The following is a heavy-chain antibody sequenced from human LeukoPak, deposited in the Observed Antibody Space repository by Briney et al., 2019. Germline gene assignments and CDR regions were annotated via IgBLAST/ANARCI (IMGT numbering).Heavy chain of an antibody. D-gene: IGHD4-17*01. V-gene: IGHV3-23*01. J-gene: IGHJ4*02. CDR2: ISGSGGST. CDR3: AKELGYGDYVPPPYYFDY. CDR1: GFTFSSYA. Sequence: GGSLRLSCAASGFTFSSYAMSWVRQAPGKGLEWVSAISGSGGSTYYADSVKGRFTISRDNSKNTLYLQMNSLRAEDTAVYYCAKELGYGDYVPPPYYFDYWGQGTLVTVSS.